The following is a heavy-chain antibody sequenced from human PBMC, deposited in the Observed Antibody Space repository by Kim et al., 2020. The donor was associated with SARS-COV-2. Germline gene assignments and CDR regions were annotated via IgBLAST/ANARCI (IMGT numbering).Heavy chain of an antibody. V-gene: IGHV3-23*01. J-gene: IGHJ5*02. Sequence: YSDYPGEGRFTISEDNSKNTLYLEMNSLGAEDTAVYYCAKGGGLGWFDPWGQGTLVTVSS. CDR3: AKGGGLGWFDP. D-gene: IGHD1-26*01.